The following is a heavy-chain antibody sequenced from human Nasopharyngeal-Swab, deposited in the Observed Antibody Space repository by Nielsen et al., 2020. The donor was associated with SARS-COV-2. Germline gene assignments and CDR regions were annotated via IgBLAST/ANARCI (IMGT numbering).Heavy chain of an antibody. V-gene: IGHV3-23*01. D-gene: IGHD1-26*01. Sequence: RQAPGKGLEWVSVISGNGGTTYYADSVKGRFTISRDNSQNTLFLQMNSLRAEDTAVYYCAKEGGGGNYLYYYYYGMDVWGQGTTVTVSS. CDR2: ISGNGGTT. CDR3: AKEGGGGNYLYYYYYGMDV. J-gene: IGHJ6*02.